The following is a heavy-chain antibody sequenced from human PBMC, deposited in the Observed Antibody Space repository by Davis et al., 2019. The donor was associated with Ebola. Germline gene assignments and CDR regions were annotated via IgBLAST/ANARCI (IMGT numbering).Heavy chain of an antibody. Sequence: PGGSLRLSCAASGFTFSSYSMNWVRQAPGKGLEWVSYISSSSSTIYYADSVKGRFTISRDNAKNSLYLQMNSLRAEDTAVYYCARVQAGTYYYDSSGWGQGTLVTVSS. J-gene: IGHJ4*02. CDR3: ARVQAGTYYYDSSG. CDR2: ISSSSSTI. V-gene: IGHV3-48*01. D-gene: IGHD3-22*01. CDR1: GFTFSSYS.